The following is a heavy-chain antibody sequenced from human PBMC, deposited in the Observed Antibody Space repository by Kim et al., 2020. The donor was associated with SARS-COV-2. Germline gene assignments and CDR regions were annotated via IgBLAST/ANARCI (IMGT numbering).Heavy chain of an antibody. CDR1: GFTFSSYA. J-gene: IGHJ3*02. V-gene: IGHV3-30*04. D-gene: IGHD3-22*01. CDR3: ARVGSYYDSSGYAPLHAFDI. CDR2: ISYDGSNK. Sequence: GGSLRLSCAASGFTFSSYAMHWVRQAPGKGLEWVAVISYDGSNKYYADSVKGRFTISRDNSKNTLYLQMNSLRAEDTAVYYCARVGSYYDSSGYAPLHAFDICGQGTMVTVSS.